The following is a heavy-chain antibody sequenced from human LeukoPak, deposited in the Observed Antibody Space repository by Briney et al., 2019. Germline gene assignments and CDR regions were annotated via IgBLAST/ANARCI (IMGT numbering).Heavy chain of an antibody. Sequence: PSETLSLTCSVSGDSVSRSGSYWDWIRQPPGKGLEWIGTIYHSGRTYYSPSLKSRVTMSVDPSNNQFSLNLRSMTAADTAVYYCARRRYYDGSGYLEWGQGTLLSVSS. CDR2: IYHSGRT. CDR1: GDSVSRSGSY. J-gene: IGHJ1*01. CDR3: ARRRYYDGSGYLE. V-gene: IGHV4-39*01. D-gene: IGHD3-22*01.